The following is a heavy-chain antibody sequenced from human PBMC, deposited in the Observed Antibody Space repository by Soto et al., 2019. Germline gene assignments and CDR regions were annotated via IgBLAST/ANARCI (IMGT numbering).Heavy chain of an antibody. CDR3: AKDRAGGGYYYYGMDV. Sequence: GSLRLSCAASGFTFSSYAMSWVRQAPGKGLEWVSAISGSGGSTYYADSVKGRFTISRDNSKNTLYLQMNSLRAEDTAVYYCAKDRAGGGYYYYGMDVWGQGTTVTVSS. V-gene: IGHV3-23*01. J-gene: IGHJ6*02. D-gene: IGHD3-10*01. CDR2: ISGSGGST. CDR1: GFTFSSYA.